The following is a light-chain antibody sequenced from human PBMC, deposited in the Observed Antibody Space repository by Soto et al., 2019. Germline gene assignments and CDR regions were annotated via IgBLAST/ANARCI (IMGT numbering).Light chain of an antibody. V-gene: IGKV1-5*01. CDR1: QSISSW. CDR2: DAS. Sequence: DIQMTQSPSTLSASVGDRVTITCRARQSISSWLAWYQQKPGKAPKLLIYDASSLESGVPSRFSGSGSGTEFTLTISSLQPDDFATYSCQQYNSYSGTFGQGTKVEIK. J-gene: IGKJ1*01. CDR3: QQYNSYSGT.